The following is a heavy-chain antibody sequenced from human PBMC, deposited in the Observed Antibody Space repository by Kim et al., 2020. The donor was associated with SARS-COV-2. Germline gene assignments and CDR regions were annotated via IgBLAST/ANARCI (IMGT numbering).Heavy chain of an antibody. Sequence: GGSLRLSCAASGFTFSSYAMSWVRQAPGKGLEWVSAISGSGGSTYYADSVKGRFTISRDNSKNTLYLQMNSLRAEDTAVYYCAKSPGYSSGWYVGADYYFDYWGQGTLVTVSS. J-gene: IGHJ4*02. CDR3: AKSPGYSSGWYVGADYYFDY. D-gene: IGHD6-19*01. CDR1: GFTFSSYA. CDR2: ISGSGGST. V-gene: IGHV3-23*01.